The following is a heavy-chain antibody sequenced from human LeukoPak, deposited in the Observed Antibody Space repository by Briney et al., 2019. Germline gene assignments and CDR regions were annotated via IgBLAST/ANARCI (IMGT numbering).Heavy chain of an antibody. CDR2: IEKHRSDK. J-gene: IGHJ6*02. CDR1: GFSFSPYW. Sequence: GGSLRLSCAGSGFSFSPYWMSWVRQAPGKGLEWLANIEKHRSDKYYVDSVKGRFTISRDNSKNTLYLQMNSLRAEDTAVYYCAKASLVAGGYSYGYPYYYGMDVWGQGTTVTVSS. V-gene: IGHV3-7*05. D-gene: IGHD5-18*01. CDR3: AKASLVAGGYSYGYPYYYGMDV.